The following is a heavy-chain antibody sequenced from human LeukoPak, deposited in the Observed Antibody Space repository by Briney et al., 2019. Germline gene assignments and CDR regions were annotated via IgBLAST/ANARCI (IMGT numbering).Heavy chain of an antibody. V-gene: IGHV3-74*01. Sequence: GESLRLSCAASGFTFSSYWMHWVRQAPGKGLVWVSRVNPQGTGTSYTDSVKGRFTISRDNAKDALHLQMNSLRAEDTAVYYCVPGSHWGQGTLVTVSS. CDR1: GFTFSSYW. CDR3: VPGSH. J-gene: IGHJ4*02. D-gene: IGHD1-26*01. CDR2: VNPQGTGT.